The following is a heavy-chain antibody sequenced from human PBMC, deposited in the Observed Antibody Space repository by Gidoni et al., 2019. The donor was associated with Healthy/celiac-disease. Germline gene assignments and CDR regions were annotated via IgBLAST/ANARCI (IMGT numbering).Heavy chain of an antibody. V-gene: IGHV3-33*01. CDR1: G. CDR2: IWYDGSNK. J-gene: IGHJ6*02. D-gene: IGHD3-10*01. Sequence: GMHWVRQAPGKGLEWVAVIWYDGSNKYYADSVKGRFTISRDNSKNTLYLQMNSLRAEDTAVYYCARDRADGSGSYSYYYYGMDVWGQGTTVTVSS. CDR3: ARDRADGSGSYSYYYYGMDV.